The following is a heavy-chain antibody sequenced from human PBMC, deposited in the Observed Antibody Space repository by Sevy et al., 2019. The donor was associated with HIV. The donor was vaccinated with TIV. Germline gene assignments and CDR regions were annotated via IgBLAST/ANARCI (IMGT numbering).Heavy chain of an antibody. D-gene: IGHD7-27*01. CDR3: ARDPGFWYFDL. J-gene: IGHJ2*01. Sequence: GGSLRLSCAASGFSFSGYSMNWVRQAPGKGLEWVSYISTSSSSIHYADSMKGRFTVSRINAKNSLYLQMNNLSDEDTAIYYCARDPGFWYFDLWGRGTLVTVSS. V-gene: IGHV3-48*02. CDR1: GFSFSGYS. CDR2: ISTSSSSI.